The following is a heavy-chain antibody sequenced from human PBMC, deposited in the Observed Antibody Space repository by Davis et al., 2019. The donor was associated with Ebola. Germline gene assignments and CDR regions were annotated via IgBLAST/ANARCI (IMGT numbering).Heavy chain of an antibody. V-gene: IGHV1-2*06. Sequence: AASVKVSCKASGYTFTGFYMHWVRQAPGQGPEWVGRNNPNTGGTSYAQKFQGRVTMTRDTSITTVYMELTRMRSDDTAVYFCAGSFWYDSGAYSAWGQGTLVTVSS. CDR3: AGSFWYDSGAYSA. CDR1: GYTFTGFY. J-gene: IGHJ5*02. D-gene: IGHD3-22*01. CDR2: NNPNTGGT.